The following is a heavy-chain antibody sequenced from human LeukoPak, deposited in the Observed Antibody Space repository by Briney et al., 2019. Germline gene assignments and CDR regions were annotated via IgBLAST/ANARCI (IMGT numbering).Heavy chain of an antibody. D-gene: IGHD3-9*01. V-gene: IGHV3-48*04. CDR1: GFTFSTYS. J-gene: IGHJ4*02. Sequence: GGSLRLSCAASGFTFSTYSMNWVRQAPGKGLEWVSYISSSGIIRYYADSVKGRFIISRDNAKNSLYLQMNSLRAEDTAVYYCTRATSYDILTGYFDYWGQGTLVTVSS. CDR3: TRATSYDILTGYFDY. CDR2: ISSSGIIR.